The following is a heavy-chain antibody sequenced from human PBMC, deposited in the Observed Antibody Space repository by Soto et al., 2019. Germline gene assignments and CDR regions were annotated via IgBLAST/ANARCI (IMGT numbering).Heavy chain of an antibody. CDR2: IYWNDDK. V-gene: IGHV2-5*01. Sequence: QITLKESGPTLVKPTQTLTLTCTFSGFSLSTSGVGVGWIRQPPGKALEWLALIYWNDDKRYSPSLKSRLTITKDTSKNQVVLTMTNMDPVDTATYYCAHGVLLWFGVDWFDPWGQGTLVTVSS. J-gene: IGHJ5*02. CDR3: AHGVLLWFGVDWFDP. D-gene: IGHD3-10*01. CDR1: GFSLSTSGVG.